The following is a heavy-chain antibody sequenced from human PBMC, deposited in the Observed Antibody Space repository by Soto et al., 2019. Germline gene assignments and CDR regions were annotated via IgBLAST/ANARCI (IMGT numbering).Heavy chain of an antibody. J-gene: IGHJ1*01. CDR3: ARAAYCSGGSCFSARSEYFQH. D-gene: IGHD2-15*01. V-gene: IGHV4-34*01. Sequence: QVQLQQWGAGLLKPSETLSLTCAVYGGSFSGYYWSWIRQPPGKGLEWIGEINHSGSTNYNPSLNSRVTISVDTSKNQFSLKLSSVTAADTAVYYCARAAYCSGGSCFSARSEYFQHWGQGTLVTVSS. CDR1: GGSFSGYY. CDR2: INHSGST.